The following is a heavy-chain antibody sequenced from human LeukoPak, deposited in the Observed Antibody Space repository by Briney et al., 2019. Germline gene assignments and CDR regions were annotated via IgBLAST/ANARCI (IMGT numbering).Heavy chain of an antibody. D-gene: IGHD2-15*01. CDR1: GGTFSGYY. V-gene: IGHV4-34*01. J-gene: IGHJ6*03. CDR3: ARGTLVVVVAATAYYYYYMDV. Sequence: SETLSLTCAVYGGTFSGYYWSWIRQPPGKELEWIGEINHSGSTKYNPSLKSRVTISVDTSKNQFSLKLSSVTATDTAVYYCARGTLVVVVAATAYYYYYMDVWGKGTTVTVSS. CDR2: INHSGST.